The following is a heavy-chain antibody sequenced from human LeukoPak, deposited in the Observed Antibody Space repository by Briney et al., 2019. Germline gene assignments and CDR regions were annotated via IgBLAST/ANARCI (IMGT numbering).Heavy chain of an antibody. Sequence: ASVKVSCKASGYTFTSYGISWVRQAPGQGLEWMGWISAYNGNTNYAQKLQGRVTMTTDTSTSTAYMELRSLRSDDTAVYYCAREGGRQWLATRVGFDYWGQGTLVTVSS. D-gene: IGHD6-19*01. CDR2: ISAYNGNT. CDR1: GYTFTSYG. CDR3: AREGGRQWLATRVGFDY. J-gene: IGHJ4*02. V-gene: IGHV1-18*01.